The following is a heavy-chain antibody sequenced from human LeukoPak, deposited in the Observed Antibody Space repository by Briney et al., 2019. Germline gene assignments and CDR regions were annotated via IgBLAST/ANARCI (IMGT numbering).Heavy chain of an antibody. V-gene: IGHV1-2*02. CDR2: INPNSGGT. CDR1: GYTFTCYY. J-gene: IGHJ6*03. Sequence: GASVKVSCKASGYTFTCYYMHWVRQAPGQGLEWMGWINPNSGGTNYAQKFQGRVTMTRDTSISTAYMELSRLRSDDTAVYYCARVSRPRVYYYYMDVWGKGTTVTVSS. D-gene: IGHD5/OR15-5a*01. CDR3: ARVSRPRVYYYYMDV.